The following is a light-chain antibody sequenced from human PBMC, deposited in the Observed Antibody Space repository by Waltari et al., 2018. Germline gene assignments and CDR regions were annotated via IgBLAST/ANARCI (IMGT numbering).Light chain of an antibody. CDR2: KVS. V-gene: IGKV2-30*01. CDR1: QSLVNSAGNTY. Sequence: DVVMTQSPISLPVTLGQPASISCRSSQSLVNSAGNTYLNWFQQRPGQSPRRLIYKVSNRDSGVPDKFSGSGSGTDFTLKISRVEAEDVGVYYCMQGIQWPFTFGQGTKLEI. CDR3: MQGIQWPFT. J-gene: IGKJ2*01.